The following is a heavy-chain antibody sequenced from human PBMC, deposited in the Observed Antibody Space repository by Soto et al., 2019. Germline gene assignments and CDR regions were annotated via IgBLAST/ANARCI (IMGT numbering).Heavy chain of an antibody. CDR1: GYTLTGYY. D-gene: IGHD2-15*01. CDR2: INPNSGGT. CDR3: ARASGGSGYYYYYYGMDV. V-gene: IGHV1-2*04. J-gene: IGHJ6*02. Sequence: ASVKVSCKASGYTLTGYYMHWVRQAPGQGLEWMGWINPNSGGTNYAQKFQGWVTMTRDTSISTAYMELSRLRSDDTAVYYCARASGGSGYYYYYYGMDVCGQGTTVTASS.